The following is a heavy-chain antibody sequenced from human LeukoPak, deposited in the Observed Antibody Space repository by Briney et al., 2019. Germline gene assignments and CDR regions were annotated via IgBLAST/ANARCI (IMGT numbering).Heavy chain of an antibody. Sequence: PSETLSLTCAVYGGSFSGYYWSWIRQPPGKGLEWIGEINHSGSTNYNPSLKSRVTIPVDTSKNQFSLKLSSVTAADTAVYYCARARGWHDYWGQGTLVTVSS. CDR3: ARARGWHDY. CDR2: INHSGST. V-gene: IGHV4-34*01. J-gene: IGHJ4*02. CDR1: GGSFSGYY. D-gene: IGHD6-19*01.